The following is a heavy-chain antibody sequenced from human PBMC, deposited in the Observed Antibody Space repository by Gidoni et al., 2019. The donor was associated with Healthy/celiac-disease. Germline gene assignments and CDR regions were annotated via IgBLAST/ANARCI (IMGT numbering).Heavy chain of an antibody. CDR1: GGSISSSSYY. Sequence: QLQLQESGPGLVKPSETLSLTCTVSGGSISSSSYYWGWIRQPPGKGLEWIGSIYYSGSTYYNPSLKSRVTISVDTSKNQFSLKLSSVTAADTAVYYCARRPSLDAFDIWGQGTMVTVSS. J-gene: IGHJ3*02. CDR3: ARRPSLDAFDI. CDR2: IYYSGST. V-gene: IGHV4-39*01.